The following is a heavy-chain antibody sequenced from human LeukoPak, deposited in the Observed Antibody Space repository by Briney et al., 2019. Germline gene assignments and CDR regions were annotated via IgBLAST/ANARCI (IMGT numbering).Heavy chain of an antibody. CDR1: GGSISNYY. Sequence: SETLSLTCTVSGGSISNYYWSWVRQPPGKGLEWIAYIYYSGSTSYNPSLKSRVTISIDTSKNQSSLKLSSVTAADTAVYYCARHSAAGIYYYYGMDVWGQGTTVTVSS. CDR2: IYYSGST. D-gene: IGHD6-13*01. CDR3: ARHSAAGIYYYYGMDV. V-gene: IGHV4-59*01. J-gene: IGHJ6*02.